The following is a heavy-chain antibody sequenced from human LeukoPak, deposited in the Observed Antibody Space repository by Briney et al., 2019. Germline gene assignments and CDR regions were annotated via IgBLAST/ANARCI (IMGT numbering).Heavy chain of an antibody. CDR3: ATNRAGTYDRPFDI. CDR2: INQSGST. V-gene: IGHV4-59*08. J-gene: IGHJ3*02. D-gene: IGHD1-26*01. CDR1: GGSISSYS. Sequence: PSETLSLTCTVSGGSISSYSWSWIRQPAGKGLEWFGEINQSGSTNCNPSLKSRVTISIDTSKNQFSLELSSVTATDTAVYFCATNRAGTYDRPFDIWGQGTMVTVSS.